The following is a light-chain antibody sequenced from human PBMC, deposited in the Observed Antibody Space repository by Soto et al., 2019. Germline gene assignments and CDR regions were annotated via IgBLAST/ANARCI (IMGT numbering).Light chain of an antibody. CDR2: VAS. CDR3: LQHNAYPFT. J-gene: IGKJ2*01. V-gene: IGKV1-17*03. CDR1: QGISNY. Sequence: DIQMTQSPSAMYASVGDRVTITCRASQGISNYLAWFQQKPGQGPKRLIYVASNLQSGVPPRFSGSGSETEFTLTISNLQPEDIATYYCLQHNAYPFTFGQGTKLEIK.